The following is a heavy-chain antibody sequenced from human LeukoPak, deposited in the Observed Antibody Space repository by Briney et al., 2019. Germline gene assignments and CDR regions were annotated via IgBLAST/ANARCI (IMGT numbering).Heavy chain of an antibody. J-gene: IGHJ4*02. CDR1: GGSINIYA. CDR3: ASALLSTSRDY. Sequence: ASVKVSCKASGGSINIYAISWVRQAPGQGLEWMGGIIPILGTPNYSQKFQGRLTITADESTSTAYMELSSLKSEDTALYFCASALLSTSRDYWGQGTLVTVSS. V-gene: IGHV1-69*13. D-gene: IGHD2-2*01. CDR2: IIPILGTP.